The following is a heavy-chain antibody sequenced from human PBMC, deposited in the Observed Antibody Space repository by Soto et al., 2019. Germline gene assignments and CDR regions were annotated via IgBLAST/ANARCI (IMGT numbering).Heavy chain of an antibody. D-gene: IGHD5-18*01. CDR1: GFTFSSYS. J-gene: IGHJ5*02. Sequence: EVQLVESGGGLVKPGGSLRLSCAASGFTFSSYSMNWVRQAPGKGLEWVSSISSSSSYIYYADSVKGRFTISRDNAKNSLYLHMNSLRAEDTAVYYCARARYSYGDWWFDPWGQGTLVTVSS. CDR2: ISSSSSYI. CDR3: ARARYSYGDWWFDP. V-gene: IGHV3-21*01.